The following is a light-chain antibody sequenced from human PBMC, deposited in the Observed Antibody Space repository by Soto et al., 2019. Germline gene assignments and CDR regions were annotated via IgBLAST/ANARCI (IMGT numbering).Light chain of an antibody. Sequence: QSALTQPASVSGSPGQSITISCTGTSSDIGGYNYVSWYQHHPGRAPKLMIYDVSDRPSGVSYRFSGSKSGNTASLTISGLQAEDDAHYYCSSYTAGSTPVLFGGGTKLTVL. J-gene: IGLJ2*01. V-gene: IGLV2-14*03. CDR2: DVS. CDR3: SSYTAGSTPVL. CDR1: SSDIGGYNY.